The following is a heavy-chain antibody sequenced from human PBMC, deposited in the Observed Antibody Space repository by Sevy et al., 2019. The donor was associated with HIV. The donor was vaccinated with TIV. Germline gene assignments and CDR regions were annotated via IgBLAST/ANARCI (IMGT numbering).Heavy chain of an antibody. CDR2: ISGSGGST. CDR1: GFTFSSYA. J-gene: IGHJ3*02. V-gene: IGHV3-23*01. Sequence: GGFLRLSCAASGFTFSSYAMSWVRQAPGKGLEWVSAISGSGGSTYYADSVKGRFTISRDNSKNTLYLQMNSLRAEDTAVYYCAKMLDSSSDAFDIWGQGTMVTVSS. CDR3: AKMLDSSSDAFDI. D-gene: IGHD6-6*01.